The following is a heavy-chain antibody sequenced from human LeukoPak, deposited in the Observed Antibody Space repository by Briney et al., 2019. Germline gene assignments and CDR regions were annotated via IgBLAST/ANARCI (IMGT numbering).Heavy chain of an antibody. CDR3: AKDERSRRYSSPLDY. J-gene: IGHJ4*02. D-gene: IGHD6-13*01. CDR2: ISWNSGSI. V-gene: IGHV3-9*01. Sequence: GGSLRLSCAASGFTFDDYAMHWVRQAPGKGLEWVSGISWNSGSIGYADSVKGRFTISRDNAKNSLYLQMNSLRAEDTAVYYCAKDERSRRYSSPLDYWGQGTLVTVSS. CDR1: GFTFDDYA.